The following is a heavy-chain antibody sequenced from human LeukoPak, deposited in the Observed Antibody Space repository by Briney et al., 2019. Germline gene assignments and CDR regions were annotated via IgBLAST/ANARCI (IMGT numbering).Heavy chain of an antibody. CDR1: GFTISSYA. CDR2: ISGSGGST. V-gene: IGHV3-23*01. Sequence: GGSLRLSCAASGFTISSYAMSWVRQAPGKGLEWVSAISGSGGSTYYADSVKGRFTISRDNSKNTLYLQMNSLRAEDTAVYYCAKSGGSYYGSWFDPWGQGTLVTVSS. CDR3: AKSGGSYYGSWFDP. J-gene: IGHJ5*02. D-gene: IGHD1-26*01.